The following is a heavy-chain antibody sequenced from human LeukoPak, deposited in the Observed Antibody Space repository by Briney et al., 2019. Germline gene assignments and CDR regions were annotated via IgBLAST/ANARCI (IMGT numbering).Heavy chain of an antibody. Sequence: SQTLSLTCAISGDSFSSNSAAWNWIRQSPSRGLQWLGRTYYRSKWHNDYAVSVKSRITINPDTSKNQFSLQLNSVTPEDTAVYYCARDGCSGGSCIYGMDVWGQGTTVTVSS. D-gene: IGHD2-15*01. CDR1: GDSFSSNSAA. J-gene: IGHJ6*02. CDR2: TYYRSKWHN. V-gene: IGHV6-1*01. CDR3: ARDGCSGGSCIYGMDV.